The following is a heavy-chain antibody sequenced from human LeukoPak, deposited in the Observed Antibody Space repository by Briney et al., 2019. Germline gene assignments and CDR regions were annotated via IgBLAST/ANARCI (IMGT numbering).Heavy chain of an antibody. D-gene: IGHD3-10*01. Sequence: MASETLSLTCAVSGGSISSGGYSWSWIRQPPGKGLEWIGYIYHSGSTYYNPSLKSRVTISVDRSKNQFSLKLSSVTAADTAVYYCARYGSGSYAYWGQGTLVTVSS. CDR2: IYHSGST. CDR1: GGSISSGGYS. J-gene: IGHJ4*02. V-gene: IGHV4-30-2*01. CDR3: ARYGSGSYAY.